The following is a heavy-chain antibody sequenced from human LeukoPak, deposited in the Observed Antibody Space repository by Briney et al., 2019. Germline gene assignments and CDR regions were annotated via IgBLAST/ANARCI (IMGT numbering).Heavy chain of an antibody. CDR1: GFTFSNYA. D-gene: IGHD3-22*01. Sequence: GRSLRLSCAASGFTFSNYAMHWVRQAPGKGLEWVSVIYSGGSTYYADSVKGRFTISRDNSKNTLYLQMNSLRAEDTAVYYCARETTMIVVGGAFDIWGQGTMVTVSS. CDR3: ARETTMIVVGGAFDI. V-gene: IGHV3-53*01. J-gene: IGHJ3*02. CDR2: IYSGGST.